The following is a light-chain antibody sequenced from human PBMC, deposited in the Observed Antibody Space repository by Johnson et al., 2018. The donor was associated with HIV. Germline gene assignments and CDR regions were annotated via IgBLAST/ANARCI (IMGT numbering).Light chain of an antibody. CDR2: EKN. V-gene: IGLV1-51*02. CDR1: SSNIGNNY. Sequence: QSVLTQPPSVSAAPGQKVTISCSGSSSNIGNNYVSWYQQLPGTSPKLLIYEKNKRPSGIPDRFSASKSGTSAILDITGLQTGDEADYYCGTWDNSLGAHYVSGIGTKFTVL. CDR3: GTWDNSLGAHYV. J-gene: IGLJ1*01.